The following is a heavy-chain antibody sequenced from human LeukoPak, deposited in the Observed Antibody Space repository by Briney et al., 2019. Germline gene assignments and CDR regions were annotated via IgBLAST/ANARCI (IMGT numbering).Heavy chain of an antibody. CDR1: GYTFFDYY. Sequence: GASVKVSCKASGYTFFDYYIHWVRQAPGQGLEWMGWINPNSGGTNYQGRVTMTRDTSIITAYMELSSLRSDDTAVYFCARGSYDSSDYEYFQHWGQGTLVTVSS. J-gene: IGHJ1*01. V-gene: IGHV1-2*02. D-gene: IGHD3-22*01. CDR3: ARGSYDSSDYEYFQH. CDR2: INPNSGGT.